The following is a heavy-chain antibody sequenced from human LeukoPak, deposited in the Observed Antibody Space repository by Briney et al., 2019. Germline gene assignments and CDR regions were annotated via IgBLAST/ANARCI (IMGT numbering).Heavy chain of an antibody. V-gene: IGHV3-21*01. CDR2: ISSSSSYI. CDR1: GFTFSSYS. J-gene: IGHJ4*02. Sequence: PGGSLRLSCAASGFTFSSYSMNWVRRAPGKGLEWVSSISSSSSYIYYADSVKGRFTISRDNAKNSLYLQMNSLRAEDTAVYYCARPLAAAGKRYFDYWGQGTLVTVSS. D-gene: IGHD6-13*01. CDR3: ARPLAAAGKRYFDY.